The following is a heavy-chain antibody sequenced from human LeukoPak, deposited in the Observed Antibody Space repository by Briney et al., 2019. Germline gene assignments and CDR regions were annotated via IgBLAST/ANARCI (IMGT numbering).Heavy chain of an antibody. V-gene: IGHV4-39*07. CDR3: ARCASSGQVDYFGY. CDR2: IYYSGST. D-gene: IGHD6-19*01. CDR1: GGSISSSTYY. Sequence: SETLSLTCTVSGGSISSSTYYWGWIRQPPGKGLEWIGSIYYSGSTYYNPSLKSRVTISVDTSKNQFSLKLSSVTAADTAVYYCARCASSGQVDYFGYWGQGTLVTVSS. J-gene: IGHJ4*02.